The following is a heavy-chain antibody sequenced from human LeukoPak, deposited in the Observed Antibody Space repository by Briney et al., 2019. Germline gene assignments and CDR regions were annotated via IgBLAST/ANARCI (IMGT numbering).Heavy chain of an antibody. Sequence: GGSLRLSCAASGFTFSSYAMGWVRQAPGKGLEWVAVISYDGSNKYSADSVKGRFTISRDNSKNTLYLQMNSLRAEDTAVYYCAKPPSRIVGATIAYYYYYGMDVWGQGTTVTVSS. CDR1: GFTFSSYA. J-gene: IGHJ6*02. D-gene: IGHD1-26*01. CDR2: ISYDGSNK. CDR3: AKPPSRIVGATIAYYYYYGMDV. V-gene: IGHV3-30*18.